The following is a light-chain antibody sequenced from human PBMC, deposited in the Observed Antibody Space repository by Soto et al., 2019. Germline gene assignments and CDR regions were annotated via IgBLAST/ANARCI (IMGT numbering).Light chain of an antibody. J-gene: IGKJ1*01. V-gene: IGKV3-20*01. CDR3: QQYDNSPWT. CDR2: GAS. Sequence: EVVLTQSPGTLSLSPGERATLSCRASQSITGSYLAWYRHKPGQSPRLLIYGASTRATGIPDRFSASGSGTDFTLSISRLEPEDFAVYYCQQYDNSPWTFGQGTKVEIK. CDR1: QSITGSY.